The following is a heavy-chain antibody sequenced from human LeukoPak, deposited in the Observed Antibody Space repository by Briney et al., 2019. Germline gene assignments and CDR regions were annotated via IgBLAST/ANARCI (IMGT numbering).Heavy chain of an antibody. CDR3: ARGTTDRRSGYYKYYFDY. CDR2: INHSGST. J-gene: IGHJ4*02. V-gene: IGHV4-34*01. D-gene: IGHD3-3*01. CDR1: GGSFSGYY. Sequence: PSETLSLTCAVYGGSFSGYYWSWIRQPPGKGLEWIGEINHSGSTNYNPSLKSRVTISVDTSKNQFSLKLSSVTAADTAVYYCARGTTDRRSGYYKYYFDYWGQGTLVTVSS.